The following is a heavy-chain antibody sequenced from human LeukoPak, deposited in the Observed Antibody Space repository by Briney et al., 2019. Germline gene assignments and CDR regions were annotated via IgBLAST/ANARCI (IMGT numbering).Heavy chain of an antibody. V-gene: IGHV3-7*03. CDR3: AKDPVGAPDY. CDR1: GFTFSSYW. Sequence: GGSLRLSCAASGFTFSSYWMSWVRQAPGKGLEWVANIKQDGSEKYYVDSVKGRFTISRDNAKNSLYPQMNSLRAEDTAAYYCAKDPVGAPDYWGQGTLVTVSS. CDR2: IKQDGSEK. J-gene: IGHJ4*02. D-gene: IGHD1-26*01.